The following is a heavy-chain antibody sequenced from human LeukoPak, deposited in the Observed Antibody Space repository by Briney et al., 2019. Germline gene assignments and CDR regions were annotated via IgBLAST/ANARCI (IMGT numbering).Heavy chain of an antibody. CDR2: IRSGGDSA. CDR3: AKGYYASGSSLSAFDS. Sequence: GGSLRLSCAASGFTFSGYAMNWVRQAPGKGLEWVSVIRSGGDSAYYADFVRGRFTISRDNSKNTLYLQMNSLRAEDTAVYYCAKGYYASGSSLSAFDSWGQGTLVTVSS. J-gene: IGHJ4*02. V-gene: IGHV3-23*01. CDR1: GFTFSGYA. D-gene: IGHD3-10*01.